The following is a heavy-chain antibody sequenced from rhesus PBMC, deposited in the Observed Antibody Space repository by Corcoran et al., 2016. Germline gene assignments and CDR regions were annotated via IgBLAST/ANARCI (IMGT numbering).Heavy chain of an antibody. Sequence: EVQLVESGGGLVQPGGSLRLSCAASGFTFSSYWMYWVRQAPGKGLEWVSRIISDGSSTSYAGSVKGRFTISRENAKTSLYLKMNSLRAEDTAVYYCAKAIAANIFDYWGQGVLVTVSS. CDR2: IISDGSST. CDR1: GFTFSSYW. J-gene: IGHJ4*01. D-gene: IGHD6-13*01. V-gene: IGHV3-119*01. CDR3: AKAIAANIFDY.